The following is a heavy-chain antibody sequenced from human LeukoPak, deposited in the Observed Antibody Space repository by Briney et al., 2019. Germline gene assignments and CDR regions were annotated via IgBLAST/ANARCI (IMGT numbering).Heavy chain of an antibody. CDR1: GGSISSSSYY. J-gene: IGHJ4*02. V-gene: IGHV4-39*07. D-gene: IGHD1-1*01. CDR3: ARGSNGTDY. Sequence: SETLSLTCTVSGGSISSSSYYWGWIRQPPGKGLEWIGSIYYSGSTYYNPSLKRLATISVDTSKNQFSLKLRSVTAADTAVYYCARGSNGTDYWGQGTLVTVSS. CDR2: IYYSGST.